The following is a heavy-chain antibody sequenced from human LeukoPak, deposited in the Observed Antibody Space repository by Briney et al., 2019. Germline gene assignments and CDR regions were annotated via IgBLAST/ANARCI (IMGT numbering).Heavy chain of an antibody. V-gene: IGHV3-23*01. CDR3: AKDIVVVPAATFDY. CDR2: ISGSGGST. D-gene: IGHD2-2*01. Sequence: PGGSLRLSCAASGFTFSSYAMSWVRQAPGKGLEWVSAISGSGGSTYYADSVKGRFTISRDNSKNTLYLQMNSLRAEDTAAYYCAKDIVVVPAATFDYWGQGTLVTVSS. CDR1: GFTFSSYA. J-gene: IGHJ4*02.